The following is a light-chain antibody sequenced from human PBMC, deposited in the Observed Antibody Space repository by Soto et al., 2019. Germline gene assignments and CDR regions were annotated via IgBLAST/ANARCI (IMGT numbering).Light chain of an antibody. CDR2: NTN. Sequence: QTVVTQEPSFSVSPGGTVTLTCGLSSGSVSSSYYPSWFQQTPGQPPRTLIYNTNIRSSGVPDRFSGSILGNKAALTITGAQADDESNYYCVLYMGSGNNGVFGGGTKVTVL. CDR1: SGSVSSSYY. J-gene: IGLJ3*02. V-gene: IGLV8-61*01. CDR3: VLYMGSGNNGV.